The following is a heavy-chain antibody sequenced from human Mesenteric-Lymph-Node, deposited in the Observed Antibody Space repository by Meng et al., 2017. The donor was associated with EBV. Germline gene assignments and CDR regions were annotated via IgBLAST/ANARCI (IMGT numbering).Heavy chain of an antibody. CDR1: GFTFSSYH. D-gene: IGHD3-10*01. Sequence: EVQLVESGGGLVKPGGSLRLSCAASGFTFSSYHMNWVRQAPGKGLEWVSSISSNSTYIYYADSVKGRLTISRDNAKNSLYLQMNSLRAEDTAVYYCASGAVPGYWGQGTLVTVSS. CDR3: ASGAVPGY. CDR2: ISSNSTYI. V-gene: IGHV3-21*01. J-gene: IGHJ4*02.